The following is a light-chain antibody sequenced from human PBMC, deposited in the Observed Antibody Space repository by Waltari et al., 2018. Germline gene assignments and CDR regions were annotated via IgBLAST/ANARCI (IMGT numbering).Light chain of an antibody. CDR1: TIRRKS. Sequence: SYLLTQAPSMSVAPGPTARITCEANTIRRKSGNWYQQRPGQAPVLVFHDGSDRPTSIAARFSGSNSGNTATLTIGSVEVGDEADYYCQVWDSSSDHRVVFGGGTKLTVL. CDR3: QVWDSSSDHRVV. J-gene: IGLJ2*01. CDR2: DGS. V-gene: IGLV3-21*02.